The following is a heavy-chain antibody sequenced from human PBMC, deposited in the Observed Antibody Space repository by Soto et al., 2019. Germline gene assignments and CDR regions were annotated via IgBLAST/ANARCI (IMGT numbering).Heavy chain of an antibody. D-gene: IGHD5-18*01. V-gene: IGHV3-21*01. Sequence: GGSLRLSCAASGFTFSSYSMNWVRQAPGKGLEWVSSISSSSSYIYYADSVKGRFTISRDNAKNSLYLQMNSLRAEDTAVYYCAKTAMDTPFLSITKYYFDYWGQGTLVTVSS. CDR2: ISSSSSYI. J-gene: IGHJ4*02. CDR3: AKTAMDTPFLSITKYYFDY. CDR1: GFTFSSYS.